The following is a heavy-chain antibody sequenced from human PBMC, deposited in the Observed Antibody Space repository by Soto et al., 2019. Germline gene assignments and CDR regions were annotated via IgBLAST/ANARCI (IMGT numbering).Heavy chain of an antibody. V-gene: IGHV3-11*06. D-gene: IGHD1-20*01. CDR2: ISSSSSYT. Sequence: TGGSLRLSCAASGFTFSDYYMSWIRQAPGKGLGWVSYISSSSSYTNYADSVKGRFTISRDNARNSLFLQMDNLRADDSAVYYCAGEHWYHFQHWGQGTLVTVSS. J-gene: IGHJ1*01. CDR1: GFTFSDYY. CDR3: AGEHWYHFQH.